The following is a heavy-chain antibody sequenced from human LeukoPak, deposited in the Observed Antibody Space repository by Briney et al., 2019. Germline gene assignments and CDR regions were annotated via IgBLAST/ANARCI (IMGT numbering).Heavy chain of an antibody. CDR2: ISGSGGST. Sequence: VGSLRLSCAASGFTFSSYAMSWVRQAPGKGLEWVSAISGSGGSTHYADSMKGRFTISRDNSKNTLYLQINSLRAEDTAVYYCARIRAVADDDYWGQGTLVTVSS. V-gene: IGHV3-23*01. J-gene: IGHJ4*02. CDR3: ARIRAVADDDY. D-gene: IGHD6-19*01. CDR1: GFTFSSYA.